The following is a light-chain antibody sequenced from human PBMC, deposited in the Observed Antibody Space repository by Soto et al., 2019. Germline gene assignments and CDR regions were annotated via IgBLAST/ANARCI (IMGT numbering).Light chain of an antibody. J-gene: IGLJ3*02. CDR3: GTWDSSLDVWV. Sequence: QSLLTQPPSVSAAAGQQVTISCSGSSSNIGKNYVSWYQHLPGTAPKLLIHENNKRPSGIPGRFSGSRSGTSATLGITGVQAGDEADYYCGTWDSSLDVWVFGGGTKLTVL. CDR2: ENN. CDR1: SSNIGKNY. V-gene: IGLV1-51*02.